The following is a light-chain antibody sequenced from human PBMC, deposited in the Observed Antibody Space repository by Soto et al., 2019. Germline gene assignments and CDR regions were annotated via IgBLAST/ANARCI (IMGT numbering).Light chain of an antibody. Sequence: EMVLTQSPGTLSLSPGERATLSCRASQSFSSNYLAWYQQKPGQAPRLLIYGASSRATGIPDRFSGSGSGTDFTLTISRLEPEDFAVYYCHQYASSSRTFGQGTKVEIK. J-gene: IGKJ1*01. V-gene: IGKV3-20*01. CDR2: GAS. CDR3: HQYASSSRT. CDR1: QSFSSNY.